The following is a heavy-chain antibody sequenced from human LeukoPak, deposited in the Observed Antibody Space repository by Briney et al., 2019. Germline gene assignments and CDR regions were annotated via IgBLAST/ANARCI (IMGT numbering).Heavy chain of an antibody. CDR3: AKGGEMATIEESDY. Sequence: GGALRLACAASGFTFSTYAMHWVRQAPGRGLEWVTVISYDGSIKYYADSVKGRFTISRDNSKNTVYLQMHSLRDEDTAVYYCAKGGEMATIEESDYWGQGTLVTVSS. V-gene: IGHV3-30*18. D-gene: IGHD5-24*01. J-gene: IGHJ4*02. CDR2: ISYDGSIK. CDR1: GFTFSTYA.